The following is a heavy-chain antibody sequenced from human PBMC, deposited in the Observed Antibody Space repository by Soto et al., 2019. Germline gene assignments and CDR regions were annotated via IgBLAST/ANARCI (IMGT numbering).Heavy chain of an antibody. J-gene: IGHJ6*02. D-gene: IGHD3-16*01. V-gene: IGHV3-30*03. CDR2: ISYDGSNK. CDR1: GFTFSSYG. CDR3: ARSPPVLYAKTRYYYYAMDV. Sequence: GGSLRLSCAASGFTFSSYGMHWVRQAPGKGLEWVAVISYDGSNKYYADSVKGRFTISRDNSKNTLYLQMNSLRAEDTAVYYCARSPPVLYAKTRYYYYAMDVWGQGTTVTLSS.